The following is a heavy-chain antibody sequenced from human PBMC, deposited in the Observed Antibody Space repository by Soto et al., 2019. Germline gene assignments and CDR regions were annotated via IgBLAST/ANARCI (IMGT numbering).Heavy chain of an antibody. J-gene: IGHJ4*02. Sequence: SETLSLTCAVYGGSFSGCYWSWIRQPPGKGLEWIGEINQRGSTNYNPSVKSRVTISVDTSKNQFSLKLSSVTAADTAVYYCACLAYYDISQSNYWGQGTLVTVS. CDR3: ACLAYYDISQSNY. CDR1: GGSFSGCY. CDR2: INQRGST. D-gene: IGHD3-9*01. V-gene: IGHV4-34*01.